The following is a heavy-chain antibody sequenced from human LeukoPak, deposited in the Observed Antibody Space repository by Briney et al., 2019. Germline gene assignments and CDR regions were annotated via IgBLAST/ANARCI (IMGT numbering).Heavy chain of an antibody. CDR3: AREGGDQYYYGSGSYRGFDP. V-gene: IGHV4-39*07. CDR2: IYYSGSP. Sequence: SETLSLTCTVSGGSISSSSYYWGWIRQPPGKGLEWIGRIYYSGSPYYNPSLKSRVTISVDTSKNQFSLKLSSVTAADTAVYYCAREGGDQYYYGSGSYRGFDPWGQGTLVTVSS. J-gene: IGHJ5*02. D-gene: IGHD3-10*01. CDR1: GGSISSSSYY.